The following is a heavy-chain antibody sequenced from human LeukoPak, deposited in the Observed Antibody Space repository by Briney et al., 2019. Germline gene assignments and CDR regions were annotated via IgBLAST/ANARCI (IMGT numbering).Heavy chain of an antibody. D-gene: IGHD6-19*01. V-gene: IGHV4-59*01. CDR1: GGSISSYY. J-gene: IGHJ4*02. Sequence: SETLSLTCTVSGGSISSYYWSWIRQPPGKGLEWIGYIYYSGSTNYNLSLKSRVTISVDTSKNQFSLKVTSVTAADTAVYYCARVSAVAGTRLFDYWGQGTLVTVSS. CDR3: ARVSAVAGTRLFDY. CDR2: IYYSGST.